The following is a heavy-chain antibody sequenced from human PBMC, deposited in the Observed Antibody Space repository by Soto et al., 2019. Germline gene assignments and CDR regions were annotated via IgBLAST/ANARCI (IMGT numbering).Heavy chain of an antibody. CDR2: IDPSDSYT. D-gene: IGHD3-10*01. CDR3: VRHFGISDEGDC. Sequence: XESLKFSGSVCGYTFTTYWIAWVRQMPGRGLEWMGRIDPSDSYTNYSPSFQGHVTVSVDKSINTAYLQWTSLKASDTAVYYCVRHFGISDEGDCWGQGSLVTVSS. V-gene: IGHV5-10-1*01. J-gene: IGHJ4*02. CDR1: GYTFTTYW.